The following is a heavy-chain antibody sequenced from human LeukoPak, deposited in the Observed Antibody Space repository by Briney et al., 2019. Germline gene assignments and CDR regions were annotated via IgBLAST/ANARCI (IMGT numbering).Heavy chain of an antibody. Sequence: SETLSLTCTVSGGSISGGTNYWGWIRQPPGKGLEWIGSIYNSGSTYYNPSLKSRVTISVDTSKNQFSLKLSSVTAADTAVYYCATSYSSSWPEIDYRGQATQVTVSS. CDR1: GGSISGGTNY. J-gene: IGHJ4*02. CDR2: IYNSGST. V-gene: IGHV4-39*01. CDR3: ATSYSSSWPEIDY. D-gene: IGHD6-13*01.